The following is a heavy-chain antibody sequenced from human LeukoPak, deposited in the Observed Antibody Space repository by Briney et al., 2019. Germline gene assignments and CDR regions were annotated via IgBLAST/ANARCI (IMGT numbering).Heavy chain of an antibody. CDR3: AKEGRELLWFGELSY. D-gene: IGHD3-10*01. CDR1: GFTFSSYG. CDR2: IWYDGSNK. Sequence: GRSLRLSCAASGFTFSSYGMHWVRQAPGKGLEWVAVIWYDGSNKYYADSVKGRFTISRDNSKNTLYLQMNSLRAEDTAVYYCAKEGRELLWFGELSYWGQGTLVTVSS. V-gene: IGHV3-33*06. J-gene: IGHJ4*02.